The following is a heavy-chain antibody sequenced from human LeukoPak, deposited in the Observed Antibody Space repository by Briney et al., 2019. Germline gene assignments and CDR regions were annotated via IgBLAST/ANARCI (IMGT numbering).Heavy chain of an antibody. D-gene: IGHD2-8*01. CDR3: ARDRDQLMVYAMESYYYYGMDV. CDR1: GYTFTSYG. J-gene: IGHJ6*02. V-gene: IGHV1-18*01. CDR2: ISAYNGST. Sequence: ASVKVSCKASGYTFTSYGISWVRQAPGQGLEWMGWISAYNGSTNYAQKLQGRVTMTTDTSTSTAYMELRSLRSDDTAVYYCARDRDQLMVYAMESYYYYGMDVWGQGTTVTVSS.